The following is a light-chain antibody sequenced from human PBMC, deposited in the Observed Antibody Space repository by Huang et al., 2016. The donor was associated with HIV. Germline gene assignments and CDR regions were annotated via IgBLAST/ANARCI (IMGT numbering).Light chain of an antibody. CDR2: KAS. CDR3: QQYNSLAWT. V-gene: IGKV1-5*03. CDR1: QSISSW. J-gene: IGKJ1*01. Sequence: DIQMTQSPSTLSASVGDRVTITCLASQSISSWLPWYQQKPGKAPNHLIYKASSLESGVPSRFSGSGSGTEFTLTISSRQPDDFATYYCQQYNSLAWTFGQGTKVEIK.